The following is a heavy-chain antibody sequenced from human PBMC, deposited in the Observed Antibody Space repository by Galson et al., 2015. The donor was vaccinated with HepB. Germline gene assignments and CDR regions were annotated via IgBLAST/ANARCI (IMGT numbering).Heavy chain of an antibody. CDR2: IKQAGSET. V-gene: IGHV3-7*05. J-gene: IGHJ6*02. Sequence: SLRLSCAASGFTFSGYWMSWVRQAPGKGLEWVANIKQAGSETYYVDSVKGRFTISRDNTMNSLCLQMNSLRAEDTAVYYCARASTGEAVVTAFLHYYDYAMDVWGQGTTVTVSS. CDR1: GFTFSGYW. CDR3: ARASTGEAVVTAFLHYYDYAMDV. D-gene: IGHD2-21*02.